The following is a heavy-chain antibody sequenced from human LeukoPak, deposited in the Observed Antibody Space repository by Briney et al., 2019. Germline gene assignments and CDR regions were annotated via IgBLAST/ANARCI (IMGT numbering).Heavy chain of an antibody. CDR3: ARGYYYYDSSGYRH. CDR2: IIPILGIA. V-gene: IGHV1-69*04. J-gene: IGHJ4*02. D-gene: IGHD3-22*01. CDR1: GGTFSSYA. Sequence: SVKVSCKASGGTFSSYAISWVRQAPGQGLEWMGRIIPILGIANYAQKFQGRVTITADKSTSTAYMELSSLRSGDTAVYYCARGYYYYDSSGYRHWGQGTLVTVSS.